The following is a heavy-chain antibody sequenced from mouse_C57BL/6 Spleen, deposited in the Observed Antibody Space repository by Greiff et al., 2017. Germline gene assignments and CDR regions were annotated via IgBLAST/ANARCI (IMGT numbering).Heavy chain of an antibody. Sequence: VQLQQSGAELVRPGASVTLSCKASGYTFTDYEMHWVKQTPVHGLEWIGAIDPETGGTAYNQKFKGKAILTADKSSSTAYMELRSLTSEDSAVYYCTPTMPFAYWGQGTLVTVSA. CDR1: GYTFTDYE. J-gene: IGHJ3*01. D-gene: IGHD2-10*01. CDR3: TPTMPFAY. CDR2: IDPETGGT. V-gene: IGHV1-15*01.